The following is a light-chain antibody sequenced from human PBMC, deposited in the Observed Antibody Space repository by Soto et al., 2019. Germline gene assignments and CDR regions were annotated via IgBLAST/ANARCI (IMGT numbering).Light chain of an antibody. Sequence: QSALTQPASVSGSPGQSITIFCTGTSSDIGIYNFVSWYQQHPGKAPKLMIYNVYSRPSGVSSRFSGSKSGTSASLAISGLQAEDEADYYCQSYDSTLSTSEVVFGGGTKLTVL. J-gene: IGLJ2*01. CDR2: NVY. CDR3: QSYDSTLSTSEVV. CDR1: SSDIGIYNF. V-gene: IGLV2-14*03.